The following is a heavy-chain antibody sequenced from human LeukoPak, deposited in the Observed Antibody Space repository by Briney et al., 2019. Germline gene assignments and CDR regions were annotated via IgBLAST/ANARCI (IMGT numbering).Heavy chain of an antibody. CDR1: GVSISSGSYY. J-gene: IGHJ4*02. V-gene: IGHV4-39*01. Sequence: TSETLSLTCTVSGVSISSGSYYWGWIRQPPGKGLEWIGSIYYSGSTHYNPSLKSRVTISVDTSKNQFSLKLSSVTAADTAVYYCTRVVYSGWYYFDYWGQGTLVTVSS. CDR2: IYYSGST. D-gene: IGHD6-19*01. CDR3: TRVVYSGWYYFDY.